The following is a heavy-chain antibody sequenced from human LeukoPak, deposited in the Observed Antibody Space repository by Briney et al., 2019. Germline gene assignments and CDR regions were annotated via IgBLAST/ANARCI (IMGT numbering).Heavy chain of an antibody. Sequence: PGGSLRLSCAASGLSFDDYGLSWVRQAPGKGLKWVSGINWDGENTGYADSVKGRFTISRDNAENALYLQMNSLRAEDTALYYCARDLSSSWYSLGYWGRGTLVTVSS. J-gene: IGHJ4*02. CDR1: GLSFDDYG. V-gene: IGHV3-20*04. CDR3: ARDLSSSWYSLGY. D-gene: IGHD6-13*01. CDR2: INWDGENT.